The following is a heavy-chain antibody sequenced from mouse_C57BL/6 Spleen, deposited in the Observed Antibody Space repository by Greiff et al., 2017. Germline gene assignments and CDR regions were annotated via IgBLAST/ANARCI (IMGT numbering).Heavy chain of an antibody. J-gene: IGHJ4*01. CDR1: GFTFSDYG. CDR2: ISSGSSTI. D-gene: IGHD2-10*02. V-gene: IGHV5-17*01. CDR3: ASYGYYAMDY. Sequence: EVQRVESGGGLVKPGGSLKLSCAASGFTFSDYGMHWVRQAPEKGLEWVAYISSGSSTIYYADTVKGRFTISRDNAKNTLFLQMTSLRSEDTAMXYCASYGYYAMDYWGQGTSVTVSS.